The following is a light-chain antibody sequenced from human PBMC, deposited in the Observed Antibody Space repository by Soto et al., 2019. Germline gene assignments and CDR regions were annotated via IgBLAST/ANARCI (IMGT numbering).Light chain of an antibody. CDR3: QQSYSSPYT. Sequence: DIQLTQCPGSLSASAGDRVPITCRASQSITKNLNWHQHEPGNAPELLIYQASVSQVGVPSRFSGSGSGTDFTLIISGLQPEDFATYFCQQSYSSPYTFGQGTKVDIK. V-gene: IGKV1-39*01. J-gene: IGKJ2*01. CDR2: QAS. CDR1: QSITKN.